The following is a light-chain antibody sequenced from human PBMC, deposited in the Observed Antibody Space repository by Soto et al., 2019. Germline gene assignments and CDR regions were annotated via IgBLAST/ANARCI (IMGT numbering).Light chain of an antibody. J-gene: IGLJ3*02. Sequence: QSVLTQPPSASGTPGQKVTISCSGTSSNNGSNFVYWYQQLPGAAPELLIYKDNQRPSGAPDRFSGSKSGTSVSLAISGLRLEDEADYYCSVWEDNVDPWVFGGGTKLTVL. V-gene: IGLV1-47*01. CDR1: SSNNGSNF. CDR3: SVWEDNVDPWV. CDR2: KDN.